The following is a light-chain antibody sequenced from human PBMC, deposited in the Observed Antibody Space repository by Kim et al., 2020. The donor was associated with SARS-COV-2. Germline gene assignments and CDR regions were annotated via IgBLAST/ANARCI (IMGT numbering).Light chain of an antibody. CDR1: QSVGSSY. J-gene: IGKJ1*01. Sequence: PGERATLSCRASQSVGSSYLAWYQQKLGQAPRLLIYGASTRATGIPDRFSGSGSGTDFTLTISRLEPEDFAVYYCHQYSRSPPWTFGQGTKVDIK. CDR2: GAS. V-gene: IGKV3-20*01. CDR3: HQYSRSPPWT.